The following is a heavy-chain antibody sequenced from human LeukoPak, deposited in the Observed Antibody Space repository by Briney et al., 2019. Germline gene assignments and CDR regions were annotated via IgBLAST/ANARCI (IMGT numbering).Heavy chain of an antibody. CDR2: IYYSGST. J-gene: IGHJ4*02. CDR3: AGGYYDSSGRIDY. CDR1: GGSISSHY. Sequence: SETLSLTCTVSGGSISSHYWSWIRQPPGKGLEWIGYIYYSGSTNYNPSLKSRVTISVDTSKNQFSLKLSSVTAADTAVYYCAGGYYDSSGRIDYWGQGTLVTVSS. D-gene: IGHD3-22*01. V-gene: IGHV4-59*11.